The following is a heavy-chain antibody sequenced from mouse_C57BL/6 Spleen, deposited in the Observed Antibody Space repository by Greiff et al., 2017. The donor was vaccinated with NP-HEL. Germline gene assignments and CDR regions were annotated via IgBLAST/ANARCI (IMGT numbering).Heavy chain of an antibody. CDR3: ARLGSPYYAMDY. V-gene: IGHV1-80*01. CDR1: GYAFSSYW. CDR2: IYPGDGDT. J-gene: IGHJ4*01. Sequence: VQLQQSGAELVKPGASVKISCKASGYAFSSYWMNWVKQRPGKGLEWIGQIYPGDGDTNYNGKFKGKATLTADKSSSTAYMQLSSLTSEDSAVYFCARLGSPYYAMDYWGQGTSVTVSS.